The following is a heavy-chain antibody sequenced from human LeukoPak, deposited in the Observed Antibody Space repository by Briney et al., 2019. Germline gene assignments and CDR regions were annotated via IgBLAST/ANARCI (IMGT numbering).Heavy chain of an antibody. CDR1: GYSFTTYS. J-gene: IGHJ4*02. V-gene: IGHV5-51*01. D-gene: IGHD5-12*01. CDR3: AGGYSGYDQIDY. Sequence: GESLKISCKGSGYSFTTYSIGWVRQMPGKGLEWMGIIYPGDSDARYSPSFQGQVTILVDKSISTAYLQWSSLKASDTAVYYCAGGYSGYDQIDYWGQGTPVTVSS. CDR2: IYPGDSDA.